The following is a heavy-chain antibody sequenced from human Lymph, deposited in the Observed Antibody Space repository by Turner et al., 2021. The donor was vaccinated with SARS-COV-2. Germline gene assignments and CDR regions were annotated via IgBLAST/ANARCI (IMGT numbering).Heavy chain of an antibody. CDR2: MKTSRDGGTT. V-gene: IGHV3-15*01. D-gene: IGHD6-13*01. CDR1: GFTFSNAW. Sequence: EVQLVESGGGLVKPGGSLILSCAASGFTFSNAWVTWVRQAPGKGLEWVGRMKTSRDGGTTDSATTVAGRFPITIDDSNNTLYQQVNGLKTEDTAVYYWTTHSAPDYWGQGTLVTVSS. J-gene: IGHJ4*02. CDR3: TTHSAPDY.